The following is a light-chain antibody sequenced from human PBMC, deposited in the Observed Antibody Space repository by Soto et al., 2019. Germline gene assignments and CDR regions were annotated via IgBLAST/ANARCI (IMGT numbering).Light chain of an antibody. Sequence: DIHVTQTTSTLSASVGDRVTITCRASQTISSWLAWYQQKPGKAPNLLIYDVSSLHRGVPSRFSGSGSGTQFTLTISSLQPDDFATYFCQQYNSYSIPFGQGTRLEIK. J-gene: IGKJ5*01. CDR2: DVS. V-gene: IGKV1-5*01. CDR1: QTISSW. CDR3: QQYNSYSIP.